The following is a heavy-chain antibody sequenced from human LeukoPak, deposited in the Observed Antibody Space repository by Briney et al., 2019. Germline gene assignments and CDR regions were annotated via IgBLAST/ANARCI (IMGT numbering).Heavy chain of an antibody. D-gene: IGHD1-26*01. Sequence: GRSLRLSCAASGFTFSSYAMSWVRQAPGKGLEWVSAISGSGGSTYYADSVKGRFTISRDNSKNTLYLQMNSLRAEDTAVYYCAKDGGYSGSYSDYWGQGTLVTVSS. CDR2: ISGSGGST. CDR1: GFTFSSYA. V-gene: IGHV3-23*01. J-gene: IGHJ4*02. CDR3: AKDGGYSGSYSDY.